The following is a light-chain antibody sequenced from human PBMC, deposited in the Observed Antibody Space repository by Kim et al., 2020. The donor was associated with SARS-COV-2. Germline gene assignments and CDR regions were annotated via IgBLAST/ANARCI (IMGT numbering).Light chain of an antibody. CDR1: QSISSY. V-gene: IGKV1-39*01. J-gene: IGKJ1*01. CDR2: AAS. CDR3: QKYRT. Sequence: SSLSASVGDRVTVTCRASQSISSYLNWFQHKPGKAPKLLIYAASSLQSGVPSRFSGSGSGTDFTLTISSLQPEDFATYYCQKYRTFGQGTKVDIK.